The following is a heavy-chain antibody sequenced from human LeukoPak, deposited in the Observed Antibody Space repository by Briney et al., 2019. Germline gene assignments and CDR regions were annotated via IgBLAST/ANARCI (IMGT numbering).Heavy chain of an antibody. V-gene: IGHV3-64D*06. CDR3: VKAWEDCSNSSCFLEY. Sequence: PGGSLRLSCSASGFTFSSSPILWVRQAPGKGLEYVTTISTDGKTAFYADSVKGRFTISRDNSKNTVSLQMSSLSAEDSAVYYSVKAWEDCSNSSCFLEYWGRGTRVTVPS. CDR1: GFTFSSSP. J-gene: IGHJ4*02. CDR2: ISTDGKTA. D-gene: IGHD2-2*01.